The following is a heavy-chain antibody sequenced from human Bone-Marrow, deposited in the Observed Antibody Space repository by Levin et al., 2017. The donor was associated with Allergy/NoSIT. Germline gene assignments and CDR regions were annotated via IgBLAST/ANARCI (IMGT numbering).Heavy chain of an antibody. CDR2: IYHSGST. V-gene: IGHV4-30-2*01. D-gene: IGHD3-22*01. J-gene: IGHJ4*02. CDR3: ARGNYDSKGLDY. CDR1: GGSISSGGYS. Sequence: SETLSLTCAVSGGSISSGGYSWSWIRQPPGKGLEWIGYIYHSGSTYYNPSLKSRVTISVDRSKNQFSLKLSSVTAADTAVYYCARGNYDSKGLDYWGQGTLVTVSS.